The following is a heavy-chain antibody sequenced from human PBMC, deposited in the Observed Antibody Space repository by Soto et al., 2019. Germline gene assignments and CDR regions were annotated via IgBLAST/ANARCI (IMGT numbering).Heavy chain of an antibody. J-gene: IGHJ6*02. CDR1: GGSFSGYY. V-gene: IGHV4-34*01. CDR3: SRKFTMVRGGYYYYYGMDV. CDR2: INHSGST. D-gene: IGHD3-10*01. Sequence: SETLSLTCAVYGGSFSGYYWSWIRQPPGKGLEWIGEINHSGSTNYNPSLKSRVTISVDTSKNQFSLKLSSVTAADTAVYYCSRKFTMVRGGYYYYYGMDVWGQGTTVTVSS.